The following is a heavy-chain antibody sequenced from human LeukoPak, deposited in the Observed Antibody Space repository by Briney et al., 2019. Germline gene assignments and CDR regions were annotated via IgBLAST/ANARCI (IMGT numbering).Heavy chain of an antibody. CDR1: GYTFTSYG. CDR3: ARADIVILPAAVGGGYFDL. V-gene: IGHV1-18*04. CDR2: ISAYNGNT. Sequence: ASVKVSCKASGYTFTSYGISWVRQAPGQGLEGMGWISAYNGNTNYAQKLQGRVTMTTDTSTSTAYMELRSLRSDDTAMYSCARADIVILPAAVGGGYFDLWGRGTLVTVSS. J-gene: IGHJ2*01. D-gene: IGHD2-2*01.